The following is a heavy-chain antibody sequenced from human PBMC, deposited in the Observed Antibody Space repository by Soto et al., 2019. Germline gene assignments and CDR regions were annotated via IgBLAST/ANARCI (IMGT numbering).Heavy chain of an antibody. CDR3: ARDYGGFFDY. D-gene: IGHD3-10*01. V-gene: IGHV1-46*01. Sequence: ASVKVSCKASGYTFTSYYMHWVRQAPGQGLEWMGRINPSGGSTSYAQKFQGRVTMTADTSTSTAYMELSSLRSEDTAVYYCARDYGGFFDYWGQGTLVTVSS. CDR1: GYTFTSYY. J-gene: IGHJ4*02. CDR2: INPSGGST.